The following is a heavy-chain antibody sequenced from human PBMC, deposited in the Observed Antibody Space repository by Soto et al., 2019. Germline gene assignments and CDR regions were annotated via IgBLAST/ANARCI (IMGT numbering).Heavy chain of an antibody. Sequence: QTGGSLRLSCAASGFTFSSYSMNWVRQAPGKGLEWVSYISSSSSTIYYADSVKGRFTISRDNAKNSLYLQMNSLRDEDTAVYYCARSGLDFWSGYYIAITFGGVIANNPPAKMDVWGQGTTVTVSS. D-gene: IGHD3-16*02. CDR1: GFTFSSYS. CDR3: ARSGLDFWSGYYIAITFGGVIANNPPAKMDV. CDR2: ISSSSSTI. V-gene: IGHV3-48*02. J-gene: IGHJ6*02.